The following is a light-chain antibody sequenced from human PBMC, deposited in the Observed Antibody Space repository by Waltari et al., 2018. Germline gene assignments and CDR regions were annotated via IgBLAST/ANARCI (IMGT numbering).Light chain of an antibody. V-gene: IGKV3-20*01. CDR1: KSISRY. CDR3: KNHLRLPAT. Sequence: IMLAQSQGTLSLSPGESATLSCRARKSISRYLAWYQQKPGQAPRHLIYGSATRATGIPDSFSGRGYGTAFSLTLSGLGPDDSAVYYCKNHLRLPATSGQGTKVAIK. CDR2: GSA. J-gene: IGKJ1*01.